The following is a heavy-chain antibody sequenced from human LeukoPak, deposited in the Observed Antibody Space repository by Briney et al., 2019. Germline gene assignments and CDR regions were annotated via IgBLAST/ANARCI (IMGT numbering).Heavy chain of an antibody. Sequence: SETLSLTCTVSGGSISSYYWSWIRQSPGKGLEWIGYIYYSGSTNYNPSLKSRVTLSVDTFKNQFSLKLSSVTAADTAVYYCARHSRLDKSSLSWADYWGQGTLVTVSS. CDR1: GGSISSYY. D-gene: IGHD2-2*03. CDR2: IYYSGST. CDR3: ARHSRLDKSSLSWADY. V-gene: IGHV4-59*08. J-gene: IGHJ4*02.